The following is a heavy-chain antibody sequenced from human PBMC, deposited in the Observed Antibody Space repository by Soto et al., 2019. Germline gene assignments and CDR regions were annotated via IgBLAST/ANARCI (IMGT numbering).Heavy chain of an antibody. Sequence: GGSLRLSCAASGFTFSSYAMHWVRQAPGKGLEWVAVISYDGSNKYYADSVKGRFTISRDNSKNTLYLQMNSLRAEDTAVYYCARDWHLVTPLSDYYYYGMDVWGQGTTVTVSS. D-gene: IGHD3-10*01. CDR3: ARDWHLVTPLSDYYYYGMDV. V-gene: IGHV3-30*04. CDR2: ISYDGSNK. CDR1: GFTFSSYA. J-gene: IGHJ6*02.